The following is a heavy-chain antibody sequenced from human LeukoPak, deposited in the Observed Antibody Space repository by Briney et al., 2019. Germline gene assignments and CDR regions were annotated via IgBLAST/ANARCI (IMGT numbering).Heavy chain of an antibody. Sequence: SETLSLTCTVSGGSISSYYWSWIRQPPGKGLEWIGYIYYSGSTNYNPSLKSRVSISVDTSKKQFSLKLSFVTAADTAVYYCARHGTAAGRIDYWGQGTLVTVSS. CDR2: IYYSGST. D-gene: IGHD6-13*01. CDR3: ARHGTAAGRIDY. CDR1: GGSISSYY. V-gene: IGHV4-59*08. J-gene: IGHJ4*02.